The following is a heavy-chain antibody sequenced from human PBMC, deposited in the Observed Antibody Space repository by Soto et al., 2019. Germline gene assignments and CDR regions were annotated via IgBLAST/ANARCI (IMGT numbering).Heavy chain of an antibody. D-gene: IGHD3-10*01. CDR1: NASISTRNW. CDR3: ASKFGELLADAFDI. V-gene: IGHV4-4*02. CDR2: IYHSGSI. J-gene: IGHJ3*02. Sequence: SETLSLNCILSNASISTRNWWISFRQTPGKGLEWIGEIYHSGSINHNPSLKSRVTMSVDKSKNQFSLKMTSVTAADTGVYYCASKFGELLADAFDIWGQGTVVT.